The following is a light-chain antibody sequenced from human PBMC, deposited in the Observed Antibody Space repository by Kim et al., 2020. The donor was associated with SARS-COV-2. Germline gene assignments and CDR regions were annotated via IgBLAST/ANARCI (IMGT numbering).Light chain of an antibody. CDR3: NSRDNNDKVL. CDR1: SLRTYY. Sequence: SSELTQDPAVSVALGQTVRITCQGDSLRTYYTTWFQQKTGQAPIVVFYGKNNRPSGTPDRFSGSSSGNTASLTITATQGGDEADYYSNSRDNNDKVLFGG. V-gene: IGLV3-19*01. CDR2: GKN. J-gene: IGLJ2*01.